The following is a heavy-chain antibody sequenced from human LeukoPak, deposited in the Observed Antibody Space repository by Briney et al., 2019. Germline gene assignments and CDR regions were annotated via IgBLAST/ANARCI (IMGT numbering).Heavy chain of an antibody. CDR3: AEVPDYTSGLTRRFDY. CDR1: GASLSSGESC. V-gene: IGHV4-30-4*01. CDR2: IHHRGRP. J-gene: IGHJ4*02. Sequence: PSQTLSLTCAVSGASLSSGESCWGWIRQPPGKGLEWIGYIHHRGRPYQNPSLKSRVTMSIDTSKNQFSLELTSVTPADTAVYYCAEVPDYTSGLTRRFDYWGQGTLVTVSS. D-gene: IGHD2-2*02.